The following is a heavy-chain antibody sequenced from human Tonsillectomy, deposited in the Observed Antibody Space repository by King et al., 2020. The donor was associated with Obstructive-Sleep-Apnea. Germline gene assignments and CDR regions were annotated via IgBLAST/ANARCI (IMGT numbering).Heavy chain of an antibody. Sequence: VQLVESGGGVVQPGRSLSLPCAASGFTFSSYGMHWVRQAPGQGLEWVAVIWYDGINKYYADSVQSRFTISSDNSKNTLYLQMNSLCAEDTAVYYCARDPLLLWFSKNGMDVWGQGTTVTVSS. CDR1: GFTFSSYG. D-gene: IGHD3-10*01. J-gene: IGHJ6*02. CDR3: ARDPLLLWFSKNGMDV. V-gene: IGHV3-33*01. CDR2: IWYDGINK.